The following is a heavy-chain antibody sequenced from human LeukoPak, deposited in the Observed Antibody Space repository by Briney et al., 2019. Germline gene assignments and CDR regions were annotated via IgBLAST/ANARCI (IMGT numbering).Heavy chain of an antibody. D-gene: IGHD3-3*01. CDR1: GVSISPYY. CDR2: IHISGSK. J-gene: IGHJ3*01. CDR3: ARLSAAVHLGAFDL. Sequence: SDTLSLTCAVSGVSISPYYWAWIRQPPGKGLECIGYIHISGSKNQYPVLKRRVTISVDKSKNHFSLRLTSVTAADTAVYYCARLSAAVHLGAFDLWGKGTMVTVSS. V-gene: IGHV4-4*09.